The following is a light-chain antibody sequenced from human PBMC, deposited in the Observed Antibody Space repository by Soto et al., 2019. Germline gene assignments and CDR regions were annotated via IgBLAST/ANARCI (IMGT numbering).Light chain of an antibody. CDR3: QQYGSSPPYT. CDR2: GSS. CDR1: QSVSNNY. J-gene: IGKJ2*01. Sequence: EVVLTHSPGTLSLSPGERATLSCRASQSVSNNYFAWYQQKPGQAPRLLIFGSSDRATGIPDRFSGSGSGTDFTLTISRLEPEDFAVYYCQQYGSSPPYTFGQGTKLEIK. V-gene: IGKV3-20*01.